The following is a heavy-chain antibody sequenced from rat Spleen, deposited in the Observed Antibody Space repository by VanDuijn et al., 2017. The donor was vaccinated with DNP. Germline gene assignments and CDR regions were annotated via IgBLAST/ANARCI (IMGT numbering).Heavy chain of an antibody. J-gene: IGHJ3*01. V-gene: IGHV5-7*01. CDR3: ATPEG. Sequence: EVQLVESGGGLVQPGRSLKLSCAASGFTFSDYNMAWVRQAPKKGLEWVATISYDGTSTYYRDSVKGRFTISRDTAKSTLYLQMDSLRSEDTATYYCATPEGWGQGTLVTVSS. D-gene: IGHD1-11*01. CDR2: ISYDGTST. CDR1: GFTFSDYN.